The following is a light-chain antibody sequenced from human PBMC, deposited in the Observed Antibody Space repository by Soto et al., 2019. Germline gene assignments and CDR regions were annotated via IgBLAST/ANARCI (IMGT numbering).Light chain of an antibody. V-gene: IGKV3-20*01. CDR2: GAS. J-gene: IGKJ1*01. Sequence: EIVLTQSPGTLSLSPGEGATLSCRASQSISSYLAWYQQKPGQAPRLLIYGASSRATGIPDRFSGSGSGTDFTLTISRLEPEDFAVYYCQQYRTFGQGTKVDIK. CDR1: QSISSY. CDR3: QQYRT.